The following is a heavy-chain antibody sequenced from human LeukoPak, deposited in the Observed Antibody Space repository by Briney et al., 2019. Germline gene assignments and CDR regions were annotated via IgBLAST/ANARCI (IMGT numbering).Heavy chain of an antibody. D-gene: IGHD3-10*01. V-gene: IGHV4-59*01. CDR2: IYYSGST. CDR3: ASSRSGALTFDP. J-gene: IGHJ5*02. Sequence: SETLSLTRAVSGGPIRSFYWSWIRQPPGKGLEGIGYIYYSGSTNYNPSLKSRVTISVDTSKNQFSLKLSSVTAADTAVYYCASSRSGALTFDPWGQGTLVTVSS. CDR1: GGPIRSFY.